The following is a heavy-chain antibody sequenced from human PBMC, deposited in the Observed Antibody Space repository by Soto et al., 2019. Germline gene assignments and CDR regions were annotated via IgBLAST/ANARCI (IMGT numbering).Heavy chain of an antibody. V-gene: IGHV1-46*01. CDR1: GYTFTSYY. CDR3: AGDGGEGIAVVGADSYGMDV. D-gene: IGHD2-15*01. CDR2: INPSGGST. Sequence: ASVKVSCKASGYTFTSYYMHWVRQAPGQGLEWMGIINPSGGSTSYAQKFQGRVTMTRDTSTSTVYMELSSLRSEDTAVYYCAGDGGEGIAVVGADSYGMDVWGQGTTVTVAS. J-gene: IGHJ6*01.